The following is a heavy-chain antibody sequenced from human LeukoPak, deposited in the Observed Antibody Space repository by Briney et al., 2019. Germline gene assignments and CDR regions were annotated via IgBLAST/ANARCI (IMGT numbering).Heavy chain of an antibody. CDR2: IRGGGGST. D-gene: IGHD2-2*01. V-gene: IGHV3-23*01. CDR3: AKDHTSLGGLDY. CDR1: GFGFSSFA. Sequence: PGGSLRLSCAASGFGFSSFAMTWVRQAPGKGLEWVSVIRGGGGSTTYADAVKGRFTISRDDSKNTVYLQMNSLRADDTAVYYCAKDHTSLGGLDYWGQGTLVTVSS. J-gene: IGHJ4*02.